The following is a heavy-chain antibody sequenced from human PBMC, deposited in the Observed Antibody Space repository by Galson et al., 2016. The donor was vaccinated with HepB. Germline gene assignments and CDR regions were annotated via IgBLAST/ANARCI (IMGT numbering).Heavy chain of an antibody. J-gene: IGHJ5*02. Sequence: SLRLSCAASGFSFSDYYMSWIRQAPGKGLEWISYISGSSRFTNYSDSVKGRFTISRDNAKNSLYLQMSSLRVDDTAVYYCARIGDEGVANWFDPWGQGTLVTVSS. CDR1: GFSFSDYY. CDR2: ISGSSRFT. V-gene: IGHV3-11*03. D-gene: IGHD2-21*02. CDR3: ARIGDEGVANWFDP.